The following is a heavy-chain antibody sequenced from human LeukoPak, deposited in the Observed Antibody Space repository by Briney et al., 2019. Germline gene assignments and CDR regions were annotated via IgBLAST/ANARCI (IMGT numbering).Heavy chain of an antibody. CDR3: ARGRISAEIAYYYGVDV. V-gene: IGHV3-48*03. J-gene: IGHJ6*04. D-gene: IGHD6-6*01. CDR2: ISSSGSTI. CDR1: GFTFSKYE. Sequence: GGSLRLSCAASGFTFSKYEMNWVRQAPGKGLEWVSYISSSGSTIYYADSVKGRFTISRDNAKTSLYLQMNSLRAEDTAVYYCARGRISAEIAYYYGVDVWGKGTTVTVSS.